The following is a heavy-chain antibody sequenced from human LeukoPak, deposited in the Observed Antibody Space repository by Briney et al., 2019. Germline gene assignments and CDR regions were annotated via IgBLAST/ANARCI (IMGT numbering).Heavy chain of an antibody. CDR2: ISGSGGST. D-gene: IGHD2-2*01. CDR3: AKPTGYVVPAAPRH. V-gene: IGHV3-23*01. CDR1: GFTLSSYA. J-gene: IGHJ4*02. Sequence: GGSLRLSCAASGFTLSSYAMSWVRQAPGKGLEWVSAISGSGGSTYYADSVKGRFTISRDNSRNTLYLQMNSLRAEDTAVYYCAKPTGYVVPAAPRHWGQGTLVTVSS.